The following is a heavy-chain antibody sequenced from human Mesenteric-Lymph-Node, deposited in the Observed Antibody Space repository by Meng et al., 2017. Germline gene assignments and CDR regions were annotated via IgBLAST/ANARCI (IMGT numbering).Heavy chain of an antibody. CDR2: FVNYVDT. V-gene: IGHV1-18*01. Sequence: QVHLLESGPEVKKPGASVRVSCKASGYTFGSYGIGWVRQAPGQGLEWMGWFVNYVDTYPAPKFQGRVTMTTDTHTNTAFMELRSLTSDDTAVYYCARDPEFAYWGQGTLVTVSS. CDR3: ARDPEFAY. D-gene: IGHD3-10*01. CDR1: GYTFGSYG. J-gene: IGHJ4*02.